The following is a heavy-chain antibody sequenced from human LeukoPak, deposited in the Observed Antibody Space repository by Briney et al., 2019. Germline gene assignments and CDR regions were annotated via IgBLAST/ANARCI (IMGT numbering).Heavy chain of an antibody. Sequence: PSETLSLTCTVSGGSISSYYWSWIRQPPGQGLEWIVYIYSSGSTNYNPSLTSRVTISVDTSKSQFSLKLSSVSAADTAVYYCARGYGYYFDYWGQGTLVTVSS. CDR1: GGSISSYY. CDR3: ARGYGYYFDY. D-gene: IGHD5-18*01. V-gene: IGHV4-59*01. J-gene: IGHJ4*02. CDR2: IYSSGST.